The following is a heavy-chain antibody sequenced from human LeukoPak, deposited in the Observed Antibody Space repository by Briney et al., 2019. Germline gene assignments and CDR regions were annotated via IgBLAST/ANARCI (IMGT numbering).Heavy chain of an antibody. J-gene: IGHJ4*02. D-gene: IGHD3-9*01. CDR1: GGSISSYY. V-gene: IGHV4-59*01. CDR2: IYYSGST. CDR3: ARSLAYDILTGYPLGYFDY. Sequence: SETLSLTCTVSGGSISSYYWSWIRQPPGKGLESFGYIYYSGSTNYNPSLKSRVTISVDTSKNQFSLKLSSVTAADTAVYYCARSLAYDILTGYPLGYFDYWGQGTLVTVSS.